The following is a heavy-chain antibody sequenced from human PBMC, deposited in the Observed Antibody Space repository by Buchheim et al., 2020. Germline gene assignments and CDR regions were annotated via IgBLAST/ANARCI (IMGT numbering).Heavy chain of an antibody. CDR1: GGTFSSYA. CDR2: IIPIFGTA. Sequence: QVQLVQSGAEVKKPGSSVKVSCKASGGTFSSYAISWVRQAPGQGLEWMGGIIPIFGTANYAKKFKGRVTIPADESTSTAYMELSSLRSEDTAVYYCARAVRFLEWLDYYGMDVWGQGTT. CDR3: ARAVRFLEWLDYYGMDV. V-gene: IGHV1-69*12. D-gene: IGHD3-3*01. J-gene: IGHJ6*02.